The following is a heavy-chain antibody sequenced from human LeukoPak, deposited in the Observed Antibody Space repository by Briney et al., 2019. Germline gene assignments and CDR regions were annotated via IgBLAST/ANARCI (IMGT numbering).Heavy chain of an antibody. CDR3: ARDNVLLWFGEISGNWFDP. Sequence: GGSLRLSCAASGFTVSSNYMSWVRQAPGKGLVWVSRINTDGITTTYADFVQGRFTISRDNAKNTLYLQMNSLRAEDTAVYYCARDNVLLWFGEISGNWFDPWGQGTLVTVSS. D-gene: IGHD3-10*01. CDR1: GFTVSSNY. V-gene: IGHV3-74*01. J-gene: IGHJ5*02. CDR2: INTDGITT.